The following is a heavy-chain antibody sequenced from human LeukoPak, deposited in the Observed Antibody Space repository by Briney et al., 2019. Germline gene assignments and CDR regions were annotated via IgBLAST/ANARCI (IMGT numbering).Heavy chain of an antibody. Sequence: PSETLSLTCTVSGDSISSTSYYWGWIRQPPGKGLEWIGSIYATGRTYYNPSLKSRVTITVDTSKNQFSLKLRSVTAADTAVYYCARVRGRDGYFDYWGRGTLVTVSA. CDR3: ARVRGRDGYFDY. D-gene: IGHD5-24*01. CDR1: GDSISSTSYY. J-gene: IGHJ4*02. V-gene: IGHV4-39*07. CDR2: IYATGRT.